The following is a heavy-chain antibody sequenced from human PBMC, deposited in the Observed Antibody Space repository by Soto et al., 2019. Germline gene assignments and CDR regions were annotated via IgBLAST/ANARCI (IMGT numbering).Heavy chain of an antibody. Sequence: QVQLVQSGAEVKKPGASVKVSCKTSGYTFTGYGINWVRQAPGHGLEWMGWISVFNGNTKYGQNIQDRVIMTTDTSTSTAYIELRSLRSDHTAVYFSGRDGSGGIIDSWGQGTMLIVSS. D-gene: IGHD2-15*01. CDR2: ISVFNGNT. V-gene: IGHV1-18*01. CDR3: GRDGSGGIIDS. J-gene: IGHJ3*01. CDR1: GYTFTGYG.